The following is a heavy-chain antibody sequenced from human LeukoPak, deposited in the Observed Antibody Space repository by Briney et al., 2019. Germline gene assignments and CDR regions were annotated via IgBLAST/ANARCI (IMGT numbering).Heavy chain of an antibody. CDR1: GFIISSNY. CDR3: AKESVWDGSGSFDY. V-gene: IGHV3-53*01. D-gene: IGHD3-10*01. CDR2: IYSGGGT. J-gene: IGHJ4*02. Sequence: GGSLRLSCAASGFIISSNYMSWVRQAPGKGLEWVSVIYSGGGTYYVDSVKGRFTISRDSSKNTLYLQMNSLRAEDTASYYCAKESVWDGSGSFDYWGQGTLVTVSS.